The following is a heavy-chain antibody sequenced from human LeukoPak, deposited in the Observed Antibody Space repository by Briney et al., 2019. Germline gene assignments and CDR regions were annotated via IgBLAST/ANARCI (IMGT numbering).Heavy chain of an antibody. D-gene: IGHD2-15*01. CDR3: ARTTIYCSGGSCYTEIFDY. Sequence: PSETLSLTCTVSGSSISNYYWSWIRQPPGKGLEWIGYIYYSGATNYNPSLKSRVTISVDTSKNQFSLKLSSVTAADTAVYYCARTTIYCSGGSCYTEIFDYWGQGTLVTVSS. J-gene: IGHJ4*02. CDR2: IYYSGAT. CDR1: GSSISNYY. V-gene: IGHV4-59*08.